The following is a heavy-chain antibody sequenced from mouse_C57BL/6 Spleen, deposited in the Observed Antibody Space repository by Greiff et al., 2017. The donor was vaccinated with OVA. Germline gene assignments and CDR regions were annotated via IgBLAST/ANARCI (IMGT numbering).Heavy chain of an antibody. J-gene: IGHJ4*01. D-gene: IGHD2-3*01. Sequence: QVQLQQPGAELVKPGASVKLSCKASGYTFTSYWMHWVKQRPGHGLEWIGMIHPNSGSTNYNEKFKSKATLTVDKSSSTAYMQLSSLTSEDSAVYYCARKNKDGYYGAMDYWGQGPSVTVAS. CDR1: GYTFTSYW. CDR2: IHPNSGST. CDR3: ARKNKDGYYGAMDY. V-gene: IGHV1-64*01.